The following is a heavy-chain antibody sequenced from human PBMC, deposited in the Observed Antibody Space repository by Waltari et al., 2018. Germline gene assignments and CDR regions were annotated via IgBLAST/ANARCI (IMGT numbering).Heavy chain of an antibody. Sequence: QVQLVQSGAEVKKPGASVKISCKTSEYTFTSSYIHWVRQAPGQGLEWMGIINPRGGSRIYAQKFQGRVTMTRDTSTSTVYMELSSLRSEDTAVYYCALDTGALWMDVWGQGTTVTVSS. J-gene: IGHJ6*02. V-gene: IGHV1-46*01. CDR1: EYTFTSSY. CDR2: INPRGGSR. D-gene: IGHD2-21*01. CDR3: ALDTGALWMDV.